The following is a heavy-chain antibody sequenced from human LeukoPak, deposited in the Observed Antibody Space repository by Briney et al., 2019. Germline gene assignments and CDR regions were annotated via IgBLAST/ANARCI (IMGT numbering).Heavy chain of an antibody. V-gene: IGHV3-11*01. CDR2: SSSSGSTI. CDR3: ARRRDFIDY. CDR1: GFTLSDYY. Sequence: GGSLRLSCAASGFTLSDYYKSWIRQAPGKGLEWVSYSSSSGSTIYYADSVKGRFAISRDNAKNSLYLQMNSLRAEDTAVYYCARRRDFIDYWGQGTLVTVSS. D-gene: IGHD3/OR15-3a*01. J-gene: IGHJ4*02.